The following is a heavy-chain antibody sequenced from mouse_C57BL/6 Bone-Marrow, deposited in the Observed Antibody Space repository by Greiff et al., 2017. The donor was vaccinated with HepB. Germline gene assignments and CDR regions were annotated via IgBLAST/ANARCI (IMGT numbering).Heavy chain of an antibody. CDR3: ARSLRRAWFAY. CDR2: IDPSDSYT. J-gene: IGHJ3*01. V-gene: IGHV1-50*01. CDR1: GYTFTSYW. Sequence: QVQLQQPGAELVKPGASVKLSCKASGYTFTSYWMQWVKQRPGQGLEWIGEIDPSDSYTNYNQKFKGKATLTVDTSSSTAYMQLSSLTSDDSAVYYCARSLRRAWFAYWGQGTLVTVSA. D-gene: IGHD1-2*01.